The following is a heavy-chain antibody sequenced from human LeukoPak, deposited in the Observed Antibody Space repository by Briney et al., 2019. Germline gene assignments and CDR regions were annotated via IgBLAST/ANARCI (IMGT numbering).Heavy chain of an antibody. Sequence: PSETLSLTCTASGGSISSSSYNWGWIRQPPGKRLEWIGSIYYSGSTYYNPSLNRRVTISVDTSKNQFSLKLSSVTAADTAVYYCARNITYYDVSFRCDLGGRGTVVSVS. CDR3: ARNITYYDVSFRCDL. CDR1: GGSISSSSYN. D-gene: IGHD3-3*01. CDR2: IYYSGST. V-gene: IGHV4-39*01. J-gene: IGHJ4*02.